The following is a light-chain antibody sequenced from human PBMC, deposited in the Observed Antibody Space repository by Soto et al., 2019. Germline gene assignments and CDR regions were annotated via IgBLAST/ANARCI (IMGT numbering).Light chain of an antibody. V-gene: IGLV2-14*01. CDR1: SSDVGGFNS. CDR2: EIT. Sequence: QAVVTQPASVSGSPGQSITISCTGTSSDVGGFNSVSWYQQHPGKAPKLIIYEITSRPSGISDRFSGSKSGNTASLTISGLHVDDEANYYCSSYTTSGTRVFGGGTKLTVL. CDR3: SSYTTSGTRV. J-gene: IGLJ3*02.